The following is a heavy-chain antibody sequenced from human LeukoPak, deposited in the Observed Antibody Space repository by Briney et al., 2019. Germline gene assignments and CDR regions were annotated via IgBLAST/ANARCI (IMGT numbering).Heavy chain of an antibody. J-gene: IGHJ6*03. V-gene: IGHV3-23*01. CDR2: ISGSGGST. CDR1: GFTFSSYG. Sequence: GGSLRLSCAASGFTFSSYGMSWVRQAPGKGLEWVSAISGSGGSTYYADSVKGRFTISRDNSKNTLYPQMNSLRAEDTAVYYCAKRKMVRGVALYYYYMDVWGKGTTVTISS. D-gene: IGHD3-10*01. CDR3: AKRKMVRGVALYYYYMDV.